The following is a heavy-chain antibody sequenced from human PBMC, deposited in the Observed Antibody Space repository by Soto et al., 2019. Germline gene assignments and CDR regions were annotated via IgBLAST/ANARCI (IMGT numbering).Heavy chain of an antibody. V-gene: IGHV1-8*01. Sequence: QVQLVQSGAEVKKPGASVKVSCKASGYTFTSYDINWVRQATGQGLEWMGWMNPNSGNTGYAQKFQGRVTMTRNTSISTAHMEVSSLRFEDTAVYYCARGEYSSGSNYAFGIWGQGTMVPVSS. CDR2: MNPNSGNT. J-gene: IGHJ3*02. CDR3: ARGEYSSGSNYAFGI. D-gene: IGHD5-18*01. CDR1: GYTFTSYD.